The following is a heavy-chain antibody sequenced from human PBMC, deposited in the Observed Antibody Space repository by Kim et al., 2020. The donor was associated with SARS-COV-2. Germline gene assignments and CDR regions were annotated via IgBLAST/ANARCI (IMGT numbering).Heavy chain of an antibody. CDR3: ARTGGWELPGVGRLGAFDI. D-gene: IGHD1-26*01. J-gene: IGHJ3*02. Sequence: GGSLRLSCAASGFTFSSYWMSWVRQAPGKGLEWVANIKQDGSEKYSVDSVTGRFTISRDNAKTSLYLQMNSLRAEDTAVYYCARTGGWELPGVGRLGAFDIWGRGTMVTVSS. V-gene: IGHV3-7*01. CDR2: IKQDGSEK. CDR1: GFTFSSYW.